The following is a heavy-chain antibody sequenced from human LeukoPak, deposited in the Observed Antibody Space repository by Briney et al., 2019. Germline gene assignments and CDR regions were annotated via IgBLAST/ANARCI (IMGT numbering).Heavy chain of an antibody. CDR1: GGSFSGYY. Sequence: SETLSLTCAVYGGSFSGYYWSWIRQPPGKGLEWMGSTYHSGSTYYNPSLNSRISISVDTSKNQFSLKLSSVTAADTAVYYCARTTEGGYTYNYFYYYYMDVWGKGTTVTISS. CDR3: ARTTEGGYTYNYFYYYYMDV. J-gene: IGHJ6*03. V-gene: IGHV4-34*01. D-gene: IGHD5-18*01. CDR2: TYHSGST.